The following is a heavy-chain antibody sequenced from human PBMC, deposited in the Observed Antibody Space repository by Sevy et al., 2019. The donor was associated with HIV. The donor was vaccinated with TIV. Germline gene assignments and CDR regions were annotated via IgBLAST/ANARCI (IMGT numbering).Heavy chain of an antibody. CDR2: ISSYGGNS. Sequence: ASVKVSCKASGYTFRNYGITWVRQAAGQGLEWMGWISSYGGNSQYAQNFQGRVTMTTDTSTSTAYIELNSLRSDDTAVYYCARLDTSKVLPLDYWGQGTLVTVSS. CDR3: ARLDTSKVLPLDY. J-gene: IGHJ4*02. CDR1: GYTFRNYG. D-gene: IGHD3-10*01. V-gene: IGHV1-18*01.